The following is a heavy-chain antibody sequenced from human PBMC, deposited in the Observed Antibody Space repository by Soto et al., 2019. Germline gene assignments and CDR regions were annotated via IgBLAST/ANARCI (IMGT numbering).Heavy chain of an antibody. D-gene: IGHD6-19*01. CDR2: IYYSGST. CDR3: ARHSTGSGWYGSGNWFDP. Sequence: PSETLSLTCTVSGGSVSSSSYYWGWIRQPPGKGLEWIGSIYYSGSTYYNPSLKSRVTISVDTSKNQFSLKLSSVTAADTAVYYCARHSTGSGWYGSGNWFDPWRQGTLVTVSS. J-gene: IGHJ5*02. V-gene: IGHV4-39*01. CDR1: GGSVSSSSYY.